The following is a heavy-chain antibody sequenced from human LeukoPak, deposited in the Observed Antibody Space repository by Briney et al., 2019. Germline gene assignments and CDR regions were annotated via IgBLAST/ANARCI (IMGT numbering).Heavy chain of an antibody. D-gene: IGHD6-6*01. CDR1: GGTFISYA. J-gene: IGHJ6*02. CDR3: ARVTAARREGYYYYGMDV. V-gene: IGHV1-69*01. CDR2: IIPIFGTA. Sequence: GASVKVSCKASGGTFISYAISWVRQAPGQGLEWMGGIIPIFGTANYAQTFQGRVTITADESTSTAYMELSSLRSEDTAVYYCARVTAARREGYYYYGMDVWGQGTTVTVSS.